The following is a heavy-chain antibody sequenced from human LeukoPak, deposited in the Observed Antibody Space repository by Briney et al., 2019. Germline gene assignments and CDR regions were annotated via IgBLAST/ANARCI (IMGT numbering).Heavy chain of an antibody. CDR2: INYSGST. Sequence: PSEALSLTCTVSGGSISSYYWSWIRQPPGKGLEWIGYINYSGSTNYNPSLKSRVTISADTSKNQFSLKLSSVTAADTAVYYCARTVSGDYYGMDVWGQGTTVTVSS. J-gene: IGHJ6*02. D-gene: IGHD1-26*01. CDR1: GGSISSYY. CDR3: ARTVSGDYYGMDV. V-gene: IGHV4-59*01.